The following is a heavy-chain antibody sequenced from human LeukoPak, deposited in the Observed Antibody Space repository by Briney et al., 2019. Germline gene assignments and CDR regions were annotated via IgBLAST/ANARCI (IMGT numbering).Heavy chain of an antibody. CDR3: ARGYISSAWYIFYFDS. CDR1: GGSFSGYY. J-gene: IGHJ4*02. D-gene: IGHD6-19*01. V-gene: IGHV4-34*01. CDR2: IYYRGST. Sequence: SETLSLTCAVYGGSFSGYYWSWIRQPPGKGLEWIGSIYYRGSTYYNSSLKSRVTISVDTSKNQFSLKLSSVTAADTAVYYCARGYISSAWYIFYFDSWGQGTLVTVSS.